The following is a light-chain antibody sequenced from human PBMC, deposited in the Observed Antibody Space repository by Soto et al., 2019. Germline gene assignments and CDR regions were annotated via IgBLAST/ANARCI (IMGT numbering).Light chain of an antibody. CDR3: ASYTTSSTYV. CDR1: SSDVGGYSY. CDR2: DVS. J-gene: IGLJ1*01. V-gene: IGLV2-14*01. Sequence: QSVLTQPASVYRSPGQSIAITYTRTSSDVGGYSYVSWYQQQPGKAPKLVISDVSNRPSGVSDRFSGSKSGNTASLTISGLQTEDEADYYCASYTTSSTYVFGTGTKVTVL.